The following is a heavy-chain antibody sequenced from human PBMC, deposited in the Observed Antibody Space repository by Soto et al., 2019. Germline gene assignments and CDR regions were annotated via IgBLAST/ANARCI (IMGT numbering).Heavy chain of an antibody. D-gene: IGHD2-15*01. Sequence: MRHWWRVAEFNSSSHCMNWVRQAPGKGLEWVSVIYSGGDTYYTDSVKGRFIISRDTSKNTLYLQMNSLRADDTALYYCVVVRDFWGQGTLLNVS. CDR3: VVVRDF. CDR1: EFNSSSHC. J-gene: IGHJ4*02. V-gene: IGHV3-66*01. CDR2: IYSGGDT.